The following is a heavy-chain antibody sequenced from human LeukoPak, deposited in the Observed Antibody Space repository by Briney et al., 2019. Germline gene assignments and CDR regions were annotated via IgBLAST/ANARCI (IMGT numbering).Heavy chain of an antibody. V-gene: IGHV4-34*01. CDR1: GGSFSGYY. CDR3: ARGGLGDFWSGYYFNWFDP. J-gene: IGHJ5*02. Sequence: ASETLSLTCAVYGGSFSGYYWGWIRQPPGKGLEWIGEINHSGSTNYNPSLKSRVTISVDTSKNQFSLKLSSVTAADTAVYYCARGGLGDFWSGYYFNWFDPWGQGTLVTVSS. CDR2: INHSGST. D-gene: IGHD3-3*01.